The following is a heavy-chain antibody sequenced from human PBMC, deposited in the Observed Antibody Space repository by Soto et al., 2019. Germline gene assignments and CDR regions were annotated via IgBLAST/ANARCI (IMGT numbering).Heavy chain of an antibody. CDR2: MWYDGSNE. V-gene: IGHV3-33*01. Sequence: QVHLVESGGGVVQPGTSLRLSCVGSGFTFSSYGIHWVRQAPGKGLEWVALMWYDGSNEFYSDSVKGRFTISRDNSKDTLYLPMTSLRAEDTAVYYCARDRGLGQWLTLDYWGQGTLVNVSS. D-gene: IGHD6-19*01. J-gene: IGHJ4*02. CDR3: ARDRGLGQWLTLDY. CDR1: GFTFSSYG.